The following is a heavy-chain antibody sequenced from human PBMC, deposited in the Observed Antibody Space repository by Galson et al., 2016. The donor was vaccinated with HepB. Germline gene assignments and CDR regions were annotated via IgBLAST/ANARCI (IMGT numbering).Heavy chain of an antibody. CDR1: GFSLSTRGVG. J-gene: IGHJ2*01. CDR3: AHTGPPRTDDDYRPWSFDL. Sequence: PALVKPTQTLTLTCTFSGFSLSTRGVGVGWIRQPPGKALEWFALAYWDDHKRYSPSLHSRLTNTKDTSKNQVVLTMTNMDPVDTATYYCAHTGPPRTDDDYRPWSFDLWGRGTLVTVSS. CDR2: AYWDDHK. V-gene: IGHV2-5*02. D-gene: IGHD4-17*01.